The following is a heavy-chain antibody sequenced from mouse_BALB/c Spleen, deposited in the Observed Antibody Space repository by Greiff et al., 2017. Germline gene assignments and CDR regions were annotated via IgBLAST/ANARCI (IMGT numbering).Heavy chain of an antibody. CDR2: ISSGSSTI. D-gene: IGHD2-1*01. V-gene: IGHV5-17*02. Sequence: EVKLVESGGGLVQPGGSRKLSCAASGFTFSSFGTHWVRQAPEKGLEWVAYISSGSSTIYYADTVKGRFTISRDNPKNTLFLQMTSLRSEDTAMYYCARSGGNYGYYAMDYWGQGTSVTVSS. CDR3: ARSGGNYGYYAMDY. J-gene: IGHJ4*01. CDR1: GFTFSSFG.